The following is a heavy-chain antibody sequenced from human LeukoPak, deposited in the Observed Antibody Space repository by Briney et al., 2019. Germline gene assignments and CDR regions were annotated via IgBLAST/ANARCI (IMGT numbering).Heavy chain of an antibody. D-gene: IGHD1-7*01. CDR1: GFTFSRYG. V-gene: IGHV3-30*18. J-gene: IGHJ4*02. CDR2: ISYDKSHR. CDR3: AKSPDTWNYGFLEY. Sequence: GGPLSLSCAASGFTFSRYGMYWVRQAPGKGLERVALISYDKSHRYYADSVKGRFTISRDNSKNTMYLQMNSLRAEDTAVYYCAKSPDTWNYGFLEYWGQGTLVTVSS.